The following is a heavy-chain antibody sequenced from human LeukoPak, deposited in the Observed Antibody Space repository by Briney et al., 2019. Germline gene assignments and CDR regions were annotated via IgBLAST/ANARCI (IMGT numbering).Heavy chain of an antibody. CDR3: ARVSGWFAFDY. CDR1: GFTFSNYG. Sequence: GGSLRLSCAASGFTFSNYGMHWVRQAPGKGLEWVAVISYDGSNKYYADSVKGRFTISRDNSKNTLYLQMNSLRAEDTAVYYCARVSGWFAFDYWGQGTLVTVSS. D-gene: IGHD6-19*01. CDR2: ISYDGSNK. J-gene: IGHJ4*02. V-gene: IGHV3-30*19.